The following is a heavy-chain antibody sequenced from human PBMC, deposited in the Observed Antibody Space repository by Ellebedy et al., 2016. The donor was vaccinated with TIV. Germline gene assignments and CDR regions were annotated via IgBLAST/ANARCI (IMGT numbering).Heavy chain of an antibody. CDR3: AKDRYSGSGSYTWGVFDY. J-gene: IGHJ4*02. CDR2: FSASGGSS. V-gene: IGHV3-23*01. CDR1: GFAFTTYA. Sequence: PGGSLRLSCAASGFAFTTYAMSWVRQAPGKGLEWVSVFSASGGSSVYADSVKGRFTISGDNSKNTLYLQMNSLGAEDTAIYYCAKDRYSGSGSYTWGVFDYWGQGTLVTVSS. D-gene: IGHD3-10*01.